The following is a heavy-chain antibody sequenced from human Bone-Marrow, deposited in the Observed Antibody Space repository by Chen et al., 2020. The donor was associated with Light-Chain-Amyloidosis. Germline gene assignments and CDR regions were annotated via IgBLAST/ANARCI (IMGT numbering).Heavy chain of an antibody. CDR2: INPNSAAP. V-gene: IGHV1-2*02. Sequence: QVQLVQSGADVKKPGASVKVSCKASGYTLSDYYIHWARQAPGQGLEWLGWINPNSAAPLYAQKFQGRVTMPRHTSISTVYMELSSLTSDDTAVYYCARELGSGGNSGPSDLWGQGTMVTVSS. D-gene: IGHD2-21*02. CDR3: ARELGSGGNSGPSDL. CDR1: GYTLSDYY. J-gene: IGHJ3*01.